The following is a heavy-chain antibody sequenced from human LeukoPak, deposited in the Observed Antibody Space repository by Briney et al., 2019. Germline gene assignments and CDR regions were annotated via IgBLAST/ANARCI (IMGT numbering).Heavy chain of an antibody. Sequence: PGGSLRLSCAASGFTFSFYTMNWVRQAPGKGLEWVSYISSSSTIYYADSVKGRFTISRDNAKNSLYVQMNGLRDEDTAVYYCATVGAMGYFDYWGQGTLVTVSS. D-gene: IGHD4/OR15-4a*01. V-gene: IGHV3-48*02. CDR3: ATVGAMGYFDY. CDR2: ISSSSTI. J-gene: IGHJ4*02. CDR1: GFTFSFYT.